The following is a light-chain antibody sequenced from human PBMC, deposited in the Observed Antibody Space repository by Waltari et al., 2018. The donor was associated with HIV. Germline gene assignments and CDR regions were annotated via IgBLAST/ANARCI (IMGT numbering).Light chain of an antibody. CDR1: SSDVGGYNY. CDR3: SSYTSSSTPLDV. J-gene: IGLJ1*01. CDR2: EVS. Sequence: QSALTQPASVSGSPGQSITISCTGTSSDVGGYNYVSWYQQHPGKAPKLMIYEVSNRPSWVSNLFSGSKSGNTASLTISGLRAEDEADYYCSSYTSSSTPLDVFGTGTKVTVL. V-gene: IGLV2-14*01.